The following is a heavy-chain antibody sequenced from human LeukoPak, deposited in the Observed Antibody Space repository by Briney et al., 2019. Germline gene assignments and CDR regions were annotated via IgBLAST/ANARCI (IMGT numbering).Heavy chain of an antibody. Sequence: SETLSLTCTVSGGSISSNYWSWIRQPPGKGLEWIGGIYYSGSTYYNPSLKSRVTISIDTSKNQFSLKMSSVTAADTAVYYCARHMYSSTWHPFDYWGQGTLVTVSS. D-gene: IGHD6-13*01. CDR2: IYYSGST. V-gene: IGHV4-39*01. CDR3: ARHMYSSTWHPFDY. J-gene: IGHJ4*02. CDR1: GGSISSNY.